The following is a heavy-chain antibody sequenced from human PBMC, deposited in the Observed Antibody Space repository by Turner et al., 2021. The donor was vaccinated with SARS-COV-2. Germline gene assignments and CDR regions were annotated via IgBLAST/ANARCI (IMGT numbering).Heavy chain of an antibody. J-gene: IGHJ6*02. CDR1: GFTCSSLN. Sequence: EVQRVESGGGLVKPGGSLRISCEASGFTCSSLNLNWGRQAPWKGLEWVSSIISGSSYIYYADSVKGRFTISRDNAKNSLYLQMNSLRAEDTAVYYCARVFPEVAGYSSSWYSYYYGMDVWGQGTTVTVSS. CDR3: ARVFPEVAGYSSSWYSYYYGMDV. V-gene: IGHV3-21*01. D-gene: IGHD6-13*01. CDR2: IISGSSYI.